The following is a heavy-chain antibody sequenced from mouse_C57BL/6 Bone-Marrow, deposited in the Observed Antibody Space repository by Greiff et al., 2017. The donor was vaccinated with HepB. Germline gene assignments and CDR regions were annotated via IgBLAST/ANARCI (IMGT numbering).Heavy chain of an antibody. D-gene: IGHD1-1*01. CDR1: EYAFPSHD. Sequence: EVQGVESGGGLVQPGESLKLSCASYEYAFPSHDMSWVRKTPEKRLELVAAINSDGGSTYYPDTMERRFIISRDNTKKTLYLQMSSLRSEDTALYYCASTTVVATPFAYWGQGTLVTVSA. V-gene: IGHV5-2*01. CDR3: ASTTVVATPFAY. CDR2: INSDGGST. J-gene: IGHJ3*01.